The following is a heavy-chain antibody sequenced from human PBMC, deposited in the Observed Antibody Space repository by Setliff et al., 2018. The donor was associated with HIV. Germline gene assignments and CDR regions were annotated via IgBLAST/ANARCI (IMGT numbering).Heavy chain of an antibody. CDR3: AGSRGYFVKAD. J-gene: IGHJ4*02. Sequence: ASVKVSCKASGYTFTSYYMHWVRQAPGQGLEWMGIINPSGGSTSYAQKFQGRFTISRDNAQNSLYLQMNSLRGEDTAVYYCAGSRGYFVKADWGQGTLVTVSS. D-gene: IGHD3-22*01. CDR1: GYTFTSYY. CDR2: INPSGGST. V-gene: IGHV1-46*01.